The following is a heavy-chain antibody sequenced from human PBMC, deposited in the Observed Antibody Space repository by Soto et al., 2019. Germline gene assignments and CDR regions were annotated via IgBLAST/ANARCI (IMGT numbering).Heavy chain of an antibody. J-gene: IGHJ6*02. CDR3: ARGRMVYARSPGYYYGMDV. V-gene: IGHV1-2*04. Sequence: GASVKVSCTASGYTFTGYYMHWVRQAPGQGLEWMGWINPNSGGTNYAQKFQGWVTMTRDTSISTAYMELSRLRSDDTAVYYCARGRMVYARSPGYYYGMDVWGQGTTVTVSS. CDR2: INPNSGGT. CDR1: GYTFTGYY. D-gene: IGHD2-8*01.